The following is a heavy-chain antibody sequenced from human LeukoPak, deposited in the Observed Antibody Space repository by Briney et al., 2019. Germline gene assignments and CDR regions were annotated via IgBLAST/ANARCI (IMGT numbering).Heavy chain of an antibody. CDR2: VSGSGGST. CDR3: AKEVFGEYYDGFDY. D-gene: IGHD3-10*02. V-gene: IGHV3-23*01. CDR1: GFTFSSYA. Sequence: GGSLRLSCAASGFTFSSYAMSWVRQAPGKGLEWVSSVSGSGGSTYYADSVKGRFTISRDSSKNTLYLQMNSLRAEDTAVYYCAKEVFGEYYDGFDYWGQGTLVTVSS. J-gene: IGHJ4*02.